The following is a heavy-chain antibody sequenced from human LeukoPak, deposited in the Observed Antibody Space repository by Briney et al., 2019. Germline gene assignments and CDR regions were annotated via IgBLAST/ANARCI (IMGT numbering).Heavy chain of an antibody. D-gene: IGHD3/OR15-3a*01. J-gene: IGHJ4*02. CDR3: ARDYMILGQWKD. CDR1: GFTFSSYW. Sequence: GGSLRLSCVASGFTFSSYWMSWVRQAPGKGLEWVANIKEDGSEKDYVDSVKGRFTISRDNAKNSLYLQMNSLRAEDTAVYYCARDYMILGQWKDWGQGTLVTVSS. V-gene: IGHV3-7*03. CDR2: IKEDGSEK.